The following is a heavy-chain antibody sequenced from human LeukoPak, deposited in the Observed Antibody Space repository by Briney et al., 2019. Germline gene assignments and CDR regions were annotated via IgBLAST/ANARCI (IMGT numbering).Heavy chain of an antibody. CDR2: ISSSSSTI. J-gene: IGHJ2*01. V-gene: IGHV3-48*04. CDR1: GFTFSSYS. CDR3: ARDLKVVVADWYFDL. Sequence: GGSLRLSCAASGFTFSSYSMNWVRQAPGKGLEWVSYISSSSSTIYYADSVKGRFTISRDNAKNSLYLQMNSLRAEDTAVYYCARDLKVVVADWYFDLWGRGTLVTVSS. D-gene: IGHD2-15*01.